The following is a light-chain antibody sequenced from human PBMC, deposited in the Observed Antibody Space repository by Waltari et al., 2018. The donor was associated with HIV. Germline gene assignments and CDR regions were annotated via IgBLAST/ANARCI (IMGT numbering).Light chain of an antibody. J-gene: IGLJ2*01. V-gene: IGLV2-14*03. CDR1: TRGVGGYNY. CDR2: DVS. CDR3: CSYVSNVI. Sequence: QSDLTPPASVSGSPGQSITISCTGTTRGVGGYNYDSWYQHHPGKAPKLMIYDVSNRPSGVSNRFSGSKSGNTASLTISGLQAEDEADYYCCSYVSNVIFGGGTKLTVL.